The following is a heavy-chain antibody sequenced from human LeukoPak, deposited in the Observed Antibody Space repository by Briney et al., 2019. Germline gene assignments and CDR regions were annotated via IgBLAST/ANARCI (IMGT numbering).Heavy chain of an antibody. CDR1: GGSFSGYY. D-gene: IGHD2-2*01. J-gene: IGHJ6*03. CDR2: INHSGST. V-gene: IGHV4-34*01. CDR3: ARHVYFVVVPAAMGYMDV. Sequence: PSETLSLTCAVYGGSFSGYYWSWIRQPPGKGLEWIGEINHSGSTNYNPSLKSRVTISVDTSKNQFSLKLSSVTAADTAVYYCARHVYFVVVPAAMGYMDVWGKGTTVTISS.